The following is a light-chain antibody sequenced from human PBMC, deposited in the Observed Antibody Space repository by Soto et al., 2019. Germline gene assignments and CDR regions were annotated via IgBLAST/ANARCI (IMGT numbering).Light chain of an antibody. CDR2: GAS. V-gene: IGKV3-15*01. Sequence: IVMTQSQGTLSVSPGEGATLSCRASQSVSTNLAWYQQKPDQAPRLLIYGASTTATGMPARFSGSGSGTECTLTISSMQSEDFAVYDCQQYYTCPRTFGQGTRMEIK. J-gene: IGKJ1*01. CDR3: QQYYTCPRT. CDR1: QSVSTN.